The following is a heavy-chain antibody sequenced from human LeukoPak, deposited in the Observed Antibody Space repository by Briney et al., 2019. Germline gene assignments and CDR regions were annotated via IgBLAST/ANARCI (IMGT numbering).Heavy chain of an antibody. J-gene: IGHJ4*02. CDR3: ARAREGYCSGGSCYFDY. D-gene: IGHD2-15*01. CDR1: GFTFSSYA. V-gene: IGHV3-30*04. CDR2: ISYDGSNK. Sequence: GGSLRLSCAASGFTFSSYAMHWVRQAPGKGLEWVAVISYDGSNKYYADSVKGRFTISRDNSKNTLYLQMNSLRAADTAVYYCARAREGYCSGGSCYFDYWGQGTLVTVSS.